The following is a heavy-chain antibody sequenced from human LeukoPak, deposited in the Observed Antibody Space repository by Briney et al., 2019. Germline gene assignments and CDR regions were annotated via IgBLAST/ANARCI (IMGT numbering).Heavy chain of an antibody. CDR3: ARDVGDL. V-gene: IGHV3-7*01. Sequence: PGGSLRLPCAPSGFPFSTYWMGWVPQAPGKGLEWLANINQGGSEKYYVDSVKGRFTTSRDNAKNTLFLQMNSLRAEDTAVYYCARDVGDLWGQGTLVTVSS. J-gene: IGHJ4*02. CDR2: INQGGSEK. CDR1: GFPFSTYW. D-gene: IGHD2-21*02.